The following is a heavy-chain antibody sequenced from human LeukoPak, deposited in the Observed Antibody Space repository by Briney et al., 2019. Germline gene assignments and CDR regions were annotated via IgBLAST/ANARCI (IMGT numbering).Heavy chain of an antibody. D-gene: IGHD2-15*01. V-gene: IGHV3-7*01. CDR2: IKQDGSEK. J-gene: IGHJ5*02. CDR1: GFTFSSYW. CDR3: ARDRETYSNNWFDP. Sequence: GGSLRLSCAASGFTFSSYWMSWVRPAPGKGLEWVANIKQDGSEKYYVDSVKGRFTISRDNAKNSLYLQMNSLRAEDTAVYYCARDRETYSNNWFDPWGQGTLVTVSS.